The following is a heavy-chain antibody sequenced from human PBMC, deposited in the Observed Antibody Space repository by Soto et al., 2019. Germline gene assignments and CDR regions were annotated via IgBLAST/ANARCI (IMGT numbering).Heavy chain of an antibody. D-gene: IGHD6-13*01. J-gene: IGHJ4*02. CDR1: GFTFSTSA. CDR2: IGTSGRTT. CDR3: AKVLLAAGLGY. Sequence: DEQLLESGGGLVQPGGSLRLSCAASGFTFSTSAMSWVRQAPGKGLGWVSSIGTSGRTTYYADSVKGRFTISRDNSRNTLYLQMNSLGVEDTAVYYCAKVLLAAGLGYWGQGTPVTVSS. V-gene: IGHV3-23*01.